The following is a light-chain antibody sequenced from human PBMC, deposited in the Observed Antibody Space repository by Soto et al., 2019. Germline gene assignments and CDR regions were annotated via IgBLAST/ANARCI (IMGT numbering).Light chain of an antibody. V-gene: IGLV2-14*01. J-gene: IGLJ1*01. Sequence: SVLAPPASLSGSRGQTITIPCPGTISYVVAYDFVSWYQQHPGKAPKYLIYEVSNRPSGVSDRFSGSKSGTTASLTISGLQAEDEADYDCSSYTTTDPYVFGTGTEGNV. CDR2: EVS. CDR1: ISYVVAYDF. CDR3: SSYTTTDPYV.